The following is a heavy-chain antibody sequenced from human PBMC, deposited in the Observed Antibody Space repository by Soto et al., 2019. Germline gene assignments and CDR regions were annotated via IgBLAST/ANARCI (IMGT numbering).Heavy chain of an antibody. J-gene: IGHJ6*02. CDR3: SRGADYSGRPLMDV. V-gene: IGHV3-49*03. D-gene: IGHD3-10*01. Sequence: PGGSLRLSCSASGFIFGDYDVGWFRQAPGKGLEWVGVIRSKASVETTEYAASVKGTFAISRDDSINVAYLQMDSLRTEDTAVYYCSRGADYSGRPLMDVWGQGTTVTVSS. CDR2: IRSKASVETT. CDR1: GFIFGDYD.